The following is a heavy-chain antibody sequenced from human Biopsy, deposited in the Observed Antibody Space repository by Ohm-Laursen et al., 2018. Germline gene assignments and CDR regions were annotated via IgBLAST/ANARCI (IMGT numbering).Heavy chain of an antibody. CDR3: AADINVWNVNY. CDR2: FAPENGKT. D-gene: IGHD1-1*01. V-gene: IGHV1-24*01. CDR1: GYTLTALS. Sequence: GASVKVSCNASGYTLTALSMHWVRQAPGKGLEWMGGFAPENGKTIYAQKFQGRITMTEDTSTDTAYMELSSLRSEDTAVYYCAADINVWNVNYWGQGTQVTVSS. J-gene: IGHJ4*02.